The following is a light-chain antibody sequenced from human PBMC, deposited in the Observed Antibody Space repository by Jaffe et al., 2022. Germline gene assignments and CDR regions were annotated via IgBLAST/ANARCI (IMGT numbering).Light chain of an antibody. CDR2: KAS. Sequence: DIQLTQSPSTLSASVGDRVTITCRASQSIKNWLAWYQQKPGKAPELLIYKASSLETGVPSRFSGSGSGTEFTLTISCLQPDDFATYYCQQYSSYSLFTFGPGTKVDFK. J-gene: IGKJ3*01. CDR3: QQYSSYSLFT. V-gene: IGKV1-5*03. CDR1: QSIKNW.